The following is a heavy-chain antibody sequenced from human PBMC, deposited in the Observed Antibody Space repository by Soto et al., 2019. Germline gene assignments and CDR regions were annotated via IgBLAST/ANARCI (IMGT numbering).Heavy chain of an antibody. CDR2: IYYRGST. J-gene: IGHJ6*03. D-gene: IGHD2-2*01. CDR3: ARKVPAAMGGVPYYYMDV. CDR1: GGSLSSGNFY. V-gene: IGHV4-31*11. Sequence: QVQLQESGPGLVRPSQTLSLTCAVSGGSLSSGNFYWNWIRQHPGKGLEWIGYIYYRGSTYYNPSLNSRVTISVDTSNNHFPLKLGSVPAADTAVYYCARKVPAAMGGVPYYYMDVWGKGTTVTVSS.